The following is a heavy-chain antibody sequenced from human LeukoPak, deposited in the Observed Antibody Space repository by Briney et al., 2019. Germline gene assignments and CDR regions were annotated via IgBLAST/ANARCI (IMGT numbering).Heavy chain of an antibody. D-gene: IGHD1-26*01. CDR3: ARGYSGSYYKTNDY. V-gene: IGHV1-46*01. CDR2: INPSGDST. CDR1: GYIFTSYY. J-gene: IGHJ4*02. Sequence: ASVKVSCKASGYIFTSYYIHWVRQAPGQGLEWMGIINPSGDSTSKAQKFQGRVTMTRDTSTSTVYMELSRLRSDDTAVYYCARGYSGSYYKTNDYWGQGTLVTVSS.